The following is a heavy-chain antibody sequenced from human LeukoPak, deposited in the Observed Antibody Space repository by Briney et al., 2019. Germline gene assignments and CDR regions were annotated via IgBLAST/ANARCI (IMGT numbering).Heavy chain of an antibody. V-gene: IGHV1-2*02. CDR2: INPNSGGT. Sequence: APVKVSCKASGYTFTGYYMHWVRQAPGQGLEWMGWINPNSGGTNYAQKFQGRVTMTRDTSISTAYMELSRLRSDDTAVYYCARVSIFGAIGFDYWGQGTLVTVSS. CDR1: GYTFTGYY. J-gene: IGHJ4*02. D-gene: IGHD3-3*01. CDR3: ARVSIFGAIGFDY.